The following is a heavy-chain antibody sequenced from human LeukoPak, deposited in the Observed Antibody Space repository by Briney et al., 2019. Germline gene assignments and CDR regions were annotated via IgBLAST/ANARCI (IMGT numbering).Heavy chain of an antibody. D-gene: IGHD1-26*01. J-gene: IGHJ4*02. CDR2: ISSSSSYI. CDR1: GFTFSSYS. CDR3: ARDRADLYSGSCSDYFDY. Sequence: PGGSLRLSCAASGFTFSSYSMNWVRQAPGKGLEWVSSISSSSSYIYYADSVKGRFTISRDNAKNSLYLQMNSLRAEDTAVYYCARDRADLYSGSCSDYFDYWGQGTLVTVSS. V-gene: IGHV3-21*01.